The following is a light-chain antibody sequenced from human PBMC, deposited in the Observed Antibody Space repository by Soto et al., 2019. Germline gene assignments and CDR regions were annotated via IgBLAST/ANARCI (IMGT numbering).Light chain of an antibody. J-gene: IGKJ1*01. CDR3: QQYASSPWT. CDR1: QSVSSNY. CDR2: GVS. V-gene: IGKV3-20*01. Sequence: DIVLTQSPGTLSLSLGERATLSCRASQSVSSNYLAWLQQKPGQAPRLLIYGVSTRATGIPERFSGSGSGTDFTLTISRLEPEDFAVYCCQQYASSPWTFGQGTKVEIK.